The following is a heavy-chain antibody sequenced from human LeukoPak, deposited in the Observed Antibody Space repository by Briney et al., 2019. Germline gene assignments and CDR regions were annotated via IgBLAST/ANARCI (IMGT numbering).Heavy chain of an antibody. V-gene: IGHV4-59*01. CDR3: ARYSGSYPHDAFDI. CDR2: IYYSGST. D-gene: IGHD1-26*01. Sequence: SETLSLTCTVSGGSISSYYWSWIRQPPGKGLEWIGYIYYSGSTNYNPSLKSRVAISVDTSKNHFSLKLSSVTAADTAVYYCARYSGSYPHDAFDIWGQGTMVTVSS. CDR1: GGSISSYY. J-gene: IGHJ3*02.